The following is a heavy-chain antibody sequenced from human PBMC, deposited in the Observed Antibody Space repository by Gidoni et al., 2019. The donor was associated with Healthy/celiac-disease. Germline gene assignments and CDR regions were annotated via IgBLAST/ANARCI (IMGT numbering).Heavy chain of an antibody. J-gene: IGHJ4*02. CDR3: ARGWGALWFGEYLRGDY. V-gene: IGHV3-21*01. CDR1: GFTFSSYS. Sequence: EVQLVESGGGLVKPGVSLRLSCAASGFTFSSYSMNWVRQAAGTGLEWVSSISSSSSYIYYAYSVKGRFTISRDNDKNSLYLQTNSLRAEDTAVYYCARGWGALWFGEYLRGDYWGQGTLVTVSS. CDR2: ISSSSSYI. D-gene: IGHD3-10*01.